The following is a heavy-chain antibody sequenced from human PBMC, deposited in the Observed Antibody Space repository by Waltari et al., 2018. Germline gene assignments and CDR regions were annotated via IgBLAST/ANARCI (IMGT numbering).Heavy chain of an antibody. CDR1: GLPFSSYW. Sequence: EVQLVESGGGLVQPGGSVRPSCPASGLPFSSYWMPWVRQGPGKGLVWVSRVNSEGTSTSYADSVKGRFTISRDNAKNTLYLQMNSLRAEDTAVYYCTRSTSISNAFNIWGQGTMVTVSS. V-gene: IGHV3-74*01. D-gene: IGHD6-6*01. CDR3: TRSTSISNAFNI. J-gene: IGHJ3*02. CDR2: VNSEGTST.